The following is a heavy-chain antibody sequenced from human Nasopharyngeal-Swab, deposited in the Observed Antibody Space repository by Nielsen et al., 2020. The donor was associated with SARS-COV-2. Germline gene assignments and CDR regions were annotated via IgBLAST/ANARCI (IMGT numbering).Heavy chain of an antibody. CDR2: ISSSGSTI. J-gene: IGHJ4*02. CDR3: ARGGYCSGGSCYSGYGGNSAFDY. Sequence: GGSLRLSCAASGFTFSDYYMSWIRQAPGKGLEWVSYISSSGSTIYYADSVKGRFTISRDNAKNSLYLQMNSLRAEDTAVYYCARGGYCSGGSCYSGYGGNSAFDYWGQGTLVTVSS. V-gene: IGHV3-11*04. D-gene: IGHD2-15*01. CDR1: GFTFSDYY.